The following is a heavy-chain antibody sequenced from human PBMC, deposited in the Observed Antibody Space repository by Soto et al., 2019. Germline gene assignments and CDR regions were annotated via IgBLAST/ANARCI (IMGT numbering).Heavy chain of an antibody. CDR3: VRVAGSASWYETDS. D-gene: IGHD6-13*01. J-gene: IGHJ4*02. CDR1: GYSISSGYY. V-gene: IGHV4-38-2*02. CDR2: TYYAASS. Sequence: SETLSLTCTVSGYSISSGYYWGWIRQPPGKGLEWLGTTYYAASSYYNPSLRSRITILLDASTNQLSLKLCSVTAADTAVYFCVRVAGSASWYETDSWGQGILVTVSS.